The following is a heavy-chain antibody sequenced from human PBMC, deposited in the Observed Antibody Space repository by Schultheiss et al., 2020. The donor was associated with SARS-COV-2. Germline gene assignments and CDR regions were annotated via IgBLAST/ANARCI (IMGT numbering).Heavy chain of an antibody. V-gene: IGHV3-21*01. Sequence: GGSLRLSCEASGFTFSSYWMTWVRQAPGKGLEWVSSISSSSSYIYYADSVKGRFTISRDNAKNSLYLQMNSLRAEDTAVYYCARVGRDCSHGICYNAEYFQHWGQGTLVTVSS. D-gene: IGHD2-8*01. J-gene: IGHJ1*01. CDR3: ARVGRDCSHGICYNAEYFQH. CDR1: GFTFSSYW. CDR2: ISSSSSYI.